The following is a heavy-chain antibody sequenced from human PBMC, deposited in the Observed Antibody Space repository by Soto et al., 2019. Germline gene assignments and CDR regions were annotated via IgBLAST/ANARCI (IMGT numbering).Heavy chain of an antibody. CDR1: GYTFTSYD. CDR2: MNPNSGNT. CDR3: ARSPSCSEGWFDP. D-gene: IGHD3-10*02. Sequence: ASVKVSCKASGYTFTSYDINWVRQATGQGLEWMGWMNPNSGNTGYAQKFQGRVTMTRNTSISTAYMELSSLRSEDTAVYYCARSPSCSEGWFDPWGQGTLVTVSS. V-gene: IGHV1-8*01. J-gene: IGHJ5*02.